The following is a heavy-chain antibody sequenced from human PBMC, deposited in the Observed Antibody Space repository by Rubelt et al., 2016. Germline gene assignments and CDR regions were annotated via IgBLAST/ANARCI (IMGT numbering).Heavy chain of an antibody. CDR2: ISYDGSNK. J-gene: IGHJ6*02. CDR1: A. V-gene: IGHV3-30*04. CDR3: ARDLGCSGGSCYEFYYYGMDV. Sequence: AMHWVRQAPGKGLEWVAVISYDGSNKYYADSVKGRFTISRDNSKNTLYLQMNSLRAEDTAVYYCARDLGCSGGSCYEFYYYGMDVWGQGTTVTVSS. D-gene: IGHD2-15*01.